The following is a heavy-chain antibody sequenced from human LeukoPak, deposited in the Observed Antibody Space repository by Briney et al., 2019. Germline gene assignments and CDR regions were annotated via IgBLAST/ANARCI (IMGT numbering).Heavy chain of an antibody. V-gene: IGHV4-61*02. CDR3: ARTKEYSSSGYEDYYMDV. CDR2: IYTSGST. J-gene: IGHJ6*03. D-gene: IGHD6-13*01. Sequence: SETLSLTCTVSGGSISSGSYYWSWIRQPAGKGLEWIGRIYTSGSTNYNPSLKSRVTISVDTSKNQFSLKLSSVTAADTAVYYCARTKEYSSSGYEDYYMDVWGKGTTVTVSS. CDR1: GGSISSGSYY.